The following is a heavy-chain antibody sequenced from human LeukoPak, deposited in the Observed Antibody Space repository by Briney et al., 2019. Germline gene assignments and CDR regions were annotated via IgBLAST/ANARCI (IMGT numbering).Heavy chain of an antibody. CDR2: IKSKTDGGTT. CDR3: AKDLITFGGVIAIIDY. V-gene: IGHV3-15*01. J-gene: IGHJ4*02. CDR1: GFTFSNAW. D-gene: IGHD3-16*02. Sequence: GGSLRLSCAASGFTFSNAWMSWVRQAPGKGLEWVGRIKSKTDGGTTDYAAPVKGRFTISRDDSKNTLYLQMNSLKTEDTAVYYCAKDLITFGGVIAIIDYWGQGTLVSVSS.